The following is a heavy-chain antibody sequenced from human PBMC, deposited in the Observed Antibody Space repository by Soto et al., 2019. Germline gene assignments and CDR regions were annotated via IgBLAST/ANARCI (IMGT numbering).Heavy chain of an antibody. V-gene: IGHV4-39*07. Sequence: SETLSLTCTVSGGSISSSSYYWGWIRQPPGKGLEWIGSIYYSGSTYYNPSLKSRVTISVDTSKNQFSLKLSSVTAADTAVYYCARATVRGYSYGDAFDIWGQGTMVTVSS. D-gene: IGHD5-18*01. CDR3: ARATVRGYSYGDAFDI. J-gene: IGHJ3*02. CDR1: GGSISSSSYY. CDR2: IYYSGST.